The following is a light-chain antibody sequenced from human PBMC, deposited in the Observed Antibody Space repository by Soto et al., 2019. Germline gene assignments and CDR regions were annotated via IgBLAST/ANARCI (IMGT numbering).Light chain of an antibody. CDR2: NEV. J-gene: IGLJ3*02. CDR3: HLWDSDSDHPL. V-gene: IGLV3-21*01. Sequence: SYELTQPPSVSVAPGKTARITCGGNNIGSKSVHWYQQKAGQAPVLVIFNEVDRPSGIPERFSGSNSGNTATLTIARVDAGDEADYYCHLWDSDSDHPLFGEGTKLTVL. CDR1: NIGSKS.